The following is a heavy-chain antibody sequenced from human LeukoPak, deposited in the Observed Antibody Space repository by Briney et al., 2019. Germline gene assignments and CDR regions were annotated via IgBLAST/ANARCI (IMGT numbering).Heavy chain of an antibody. Sequence: SETLSLTCAVSGYSISSGYYWGWIRQPPGQGLEWIGSIYHSGSTYYNPSLKSRVTISVDTSKNQFSLKLSSVTAADTAVYYCASVRGRSTYYYDSSGYYSDYWGQGTLVTVSS. CDR2: IYHSGST. J-gene: IGHJ4*02. CDR1: GYSISSGYY. D-gene: IGHD3-22*01. V-gene: IGHV4-38-2*01. CDR3: ASVRGRSTYYYDSSGYYSDY.